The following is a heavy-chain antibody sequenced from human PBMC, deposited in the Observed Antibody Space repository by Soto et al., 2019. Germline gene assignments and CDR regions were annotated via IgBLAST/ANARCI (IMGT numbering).Heavy chain of an antibody. J-gene: IGHJ6*02. Sequence: CDSLQLPCYACPHSFTSYRTGKVRQMPGKGLEWMGIIYPGDSDTRYSPSFQGQVTISADKSISTAYLQWSSLKASDTAMDYCARTSAGGKYYYGMDVWGQGT. CDR1: PHSFTSYR. CDR3: ARTSAGGKYYYGMDV. V-gene: IGHV5-51*01. CDR2: IYPGDSDT. D-gene: IGHD6-13*01.